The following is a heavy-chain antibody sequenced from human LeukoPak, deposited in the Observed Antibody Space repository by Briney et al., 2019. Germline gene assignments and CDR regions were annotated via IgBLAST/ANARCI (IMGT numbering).Heavy chain of an antibody. CDR1: GGSISSSSYY. Sequence: SETLSLTCTVSGGSISSSSYYWGWIRQPPGTGLEWIGSIYYSGSTYYNPSLKSRVTISVDTSKNQFSLKLSSVTAADTAVYYCARLLRPLDYYDSSGYYSFDYWGQGTLVTVSS. CDR2: IYYSGST. D-gene: IGHD3-22*01. J-gene: IGHJ4*02. CDR3: ARLLRPLDYYDSSGYYSFDY. V-gene: IGHV4-39*01.